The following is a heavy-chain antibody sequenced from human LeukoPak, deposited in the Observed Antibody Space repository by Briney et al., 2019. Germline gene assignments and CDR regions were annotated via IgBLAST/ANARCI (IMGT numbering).Heavy chain of an antibody. D-gene: IGHD3-10*01. V-gene: IGHV4-39*07. Sequence: PSETLSLTCTVSSGSISTSNYYWGWVRQPPGKALEWIGNIFYSGSTYYSPSLKSRVTISLDTSKNQFSLKLSSVTAADTAVYYCASGPLWFGELLYYWGQGTLVTVSS. CDR2: IFYSGST. CDR1: SGSISTSNYY. J-gene: IGHJ4*02. CDR3: ASGPLWFGELLYY.